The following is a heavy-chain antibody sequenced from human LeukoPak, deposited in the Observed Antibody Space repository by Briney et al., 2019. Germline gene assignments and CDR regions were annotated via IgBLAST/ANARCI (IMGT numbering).Heavy chain of an antibody. CDR2: IRSKANSYAT. D-gene: IGHD3-16*01. Sequence: GGSLRLSCAASGFTFSGSAMHWVRQASGKGLEWVGRIRSKANSYATAYAASVKGRFTISRDDSKNTAYLQMNSLKTEDTAVYYCTTEAMITFGGVEFDYWGQGTLVTVSS. J-gene: IGHJ4*02. CDR1: GFTFSGSA. CDR3: TTEAMITFGGVEFDY. V-gene: IGHV3-73*01.